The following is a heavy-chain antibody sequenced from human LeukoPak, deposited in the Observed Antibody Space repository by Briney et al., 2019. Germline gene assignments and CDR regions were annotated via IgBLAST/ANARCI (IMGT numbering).Heavy chain of an antibody. CDR1: GFSLDDYG. V-gene: IGHV3-9*01. Sequence: GGSLRLSCAASGFSLDDYGMHWVRQAPGKGLEWVSGISWKSGIIGYADSVKGRFTISRDNAKNSLYLQMNSLRAEDTALYYCAKDYGDYSGRFDPWGQGTLVTVSS. CDR3: AKDYGDYSGRFDP. D-gene: IGHD4-17*01. CDR2: ISWKSGII. J-gene: IGHJ5*02.